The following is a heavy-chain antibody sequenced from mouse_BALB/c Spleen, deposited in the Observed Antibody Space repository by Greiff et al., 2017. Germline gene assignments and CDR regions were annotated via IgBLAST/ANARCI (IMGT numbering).Heavy chain of an antibody. Sequence: EVQGVESGAELVKPGASVKLSCTASGFNIKDTYMHWVKQRPEQGLEWIGRIDPANGNTKYDPKFQGKATITADTSSNTAYLQLSSLTSEDTAVYYCAIGTPAYWGQGTLVTVSA. D-gene: IGHD2-14*01. J-gene: IGHJ3*01. CDR1: GFNIKDTY. V-gene: IGHV14-3*02. CDR3: AIGTPAY. CDR2: IDPANGNT.